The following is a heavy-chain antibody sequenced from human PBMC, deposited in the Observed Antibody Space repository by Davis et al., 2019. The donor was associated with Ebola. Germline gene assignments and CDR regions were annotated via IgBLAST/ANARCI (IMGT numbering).Heavy chain of an antibody. CDR2: INPNSGGT. D-gene: IGHD6-13*01. CDR1: GYTFTGYY. CDR3: ARTTLYSSSWSFFDY. V-gene: IGHV1-2*02. Sequence: AALVKVSCKASGYTFTGYYLHWLRQAPGQGLEWMGWINPNSGGTNYAQKFQDRVTMTRDTSISTAYMELSRLRSDDTAVYYFARTTLYSSSWSFFDYWGQGTLVTVSS. J-gene: IGHJ4*02.